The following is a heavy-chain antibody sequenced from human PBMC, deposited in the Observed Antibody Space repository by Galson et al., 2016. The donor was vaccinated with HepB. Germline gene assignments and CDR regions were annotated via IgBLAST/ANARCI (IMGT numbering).Heavy chain of an antibody. J-gene: IGHJ4*02. CDR3: ARFSGSGWGSCDY. CDR1: GYSFTNYW. CDR2: IHPDDSDT. V-gene: IGHV5-51*01. Sequence: QSGAELKKPGESLKISCKGSGYSFTNYWIGWVRQMPGKGLEWMGMIHPDDSDTKYSPSFQGQVTMSADKSISTAYLQWSSLKASDTAMYYCARFSGSGWGSCDYWGQGTLVTVSS. D-gene: IGHD6-19*01.